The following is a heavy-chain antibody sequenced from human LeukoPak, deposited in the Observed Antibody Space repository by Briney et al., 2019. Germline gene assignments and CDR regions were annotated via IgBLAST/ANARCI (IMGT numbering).Heavy chain of an antibody. CDR2: IWYDGSNK. CDR1: GFTFSSYG. V-gene: IGHV3-33*06. J-gene: IGHJ4*02. CDR3: AKDLGYCSGGSCQIGNY. D-gene: IGHD2-15*01. Sequence: GGSLRLSCAASGFTFSSYGMHWVRQAPGKGLEWVAVIWYDGSNKYYADSVKGRFTISRDNSKSTLYLQMNSLRAEDTAVYYCAKDLGYCSGGSCQIGNYWGQGTLVTVSS.